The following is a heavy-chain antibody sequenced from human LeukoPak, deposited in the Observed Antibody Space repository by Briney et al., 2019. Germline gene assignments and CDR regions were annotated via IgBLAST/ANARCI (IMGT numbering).Heavy chain of an antibody. V-gene: IGHV3-23*01. CDR3: AKARYSSGWYSPYYFDY. CDR1: GFTFSSYA. D-gene: IGHD6-19*01. J-gene: IGHJ4*02. CDR2: ISGSGGST. Sequence: PGGSLRLSCAASGFTFSSYAMSWVRQAPGKGLEWVSAISGSGGSTYYADSVKGRFTISRDNSKNTLYLQMNSLRAEDTAVYYCAKARYSSGWYSPYYFDYWGQGTLVTVSS.